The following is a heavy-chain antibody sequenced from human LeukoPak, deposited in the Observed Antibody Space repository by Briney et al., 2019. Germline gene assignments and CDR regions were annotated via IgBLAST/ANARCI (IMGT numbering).Heavy chain of an antibody. J-gene: IGHJ3*02. CDR3: AKKTIVGATVDAFDI. D-gene: IGHD1-26*01. V-gene: IGHV3-21*01. CDR2: ISSSSSFR. CDR1: GFNFSSYS. Sequence: GGSLRLSCAASGFNFSSYSMNWVRQAPGKGLEWVSSISSSSSFRYYADSVKGRFTISRDNAKNSLYLQMNSLRAEDTAVYYCAKKTIVGATVDAFDIWGQGTMVIVSS.